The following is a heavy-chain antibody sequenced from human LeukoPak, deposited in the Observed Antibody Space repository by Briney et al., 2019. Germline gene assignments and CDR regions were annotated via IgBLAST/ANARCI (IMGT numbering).Heavy chain of an antibody. CDR2: INPNSGGT. J-gene: IGHJ4*02. CDR3: ARVSGRLQRSATLDY. CDR1: GCTFTGYY. D-gene: IGHD5-24*01. Sequence: ASVKVSCKASGCTFTGYYMHWVRQAPGQGLEWMGWINPNSGGTNYAQKFQGRVTMTRDTSISTAYMELSRLRSDDTAVYYCARVSGRLQRSATLDYWGQGTLVTVSS. V-gene: IGHV1-2*02.